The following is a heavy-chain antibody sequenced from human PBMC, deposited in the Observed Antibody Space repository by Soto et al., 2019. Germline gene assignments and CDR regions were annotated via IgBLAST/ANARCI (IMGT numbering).Heavy chain of an antibody. CDR3: ASGRVATSYYYYGMDV. CDR1: GGSVSSGSYY. Sequence: PSETLSLTCTVSGGSVSSGSYYWSWIRQPPGKGLEWIGYIYYSGSTNYNPSLKSRVTISVDTYKNQFSLKLSSVTAADTAVYYCASGRVATSYYYYGMDVWGQGTTVTVSS. J-gene: IGHJ6*02. D-gene: IGHD5-12*01. V-gene: IGHV4-61*01. CDR2: IYYSGST.